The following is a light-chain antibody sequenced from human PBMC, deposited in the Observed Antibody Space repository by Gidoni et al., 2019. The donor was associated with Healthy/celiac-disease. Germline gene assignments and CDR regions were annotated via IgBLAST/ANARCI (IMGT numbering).Light chain of an antibody. Sequence: IQMTQSPSSLSASVGDIVTITCRASQSISSYLIWYQQKPGKAPKRLIYAASSLQSGVPSRFSGSRSGTEFTLTISSLQPEEFAAYYCQQSYSTPPTFGQGTKLEIK. CDR2: AAS. V-gene: IGKV1-39*01. J-gene: IGKJ2*01. CDR3: QQSYSTPPT. CDR1: QSISSY.